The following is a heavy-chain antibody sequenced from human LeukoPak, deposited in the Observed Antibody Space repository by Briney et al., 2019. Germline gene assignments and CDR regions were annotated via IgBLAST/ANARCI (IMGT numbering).Heavy chain of an antibody. D-gene: IGHD6-13*01. CDR3: ARVRGASSPEYFQH. CDR1: GFTFSDYY. Sequence: PGGSLRLSCAASGFTFSDYYMSWIRQAPGKGLEWVSYISSSGSTIYYADSVKGRFTISRDNAKNSLYLQVNSLRAEDTAVYYCARVRGASSPEYFQHWGQGILVTVSS. J-gene: IGHJ1*01. V-gene: IGHV3-11*01. CDR2: ISSSGSTI.